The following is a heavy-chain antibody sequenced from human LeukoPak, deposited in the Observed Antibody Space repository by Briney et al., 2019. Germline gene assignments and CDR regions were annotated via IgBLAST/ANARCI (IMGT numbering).Heavy chain of an antibody. CDR2: IYYSGST. J-gene: IGHJ4*02. CDR3: ARVKVTGGEVDY. V-gene: IGHV4-30-4*01. CDR1: GGSISSGDYY. D-gene: IGHD2-8*02. Sequence: SETLSLTCTVSGGSISSGDYYWSWIRQPPGKGLEWIGYIYYSGSTYYNPSLKGRVTISVDTSKNQFSLKLSSVTAADTAVYYCARVKVTGGEVDYWGQGTLVTVSS.